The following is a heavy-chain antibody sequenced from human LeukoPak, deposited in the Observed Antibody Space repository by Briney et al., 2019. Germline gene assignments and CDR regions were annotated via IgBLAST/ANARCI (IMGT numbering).Heavy chain of an antibody. Sequence: GASVKVSCKASGGTFSSYAISWVRQAPGQGLEWMGWITVYNGKPNYAQKFQDRVTMTTDTSTNTAYLDLRSLRSDDTAVYYCARQAIVVVPAAPFDFWGQGTLVTVSS. J-gene: IGHJ4*02. D-gene: IGHD2-2*01. CDR1: GGTFSSYA. V-gene: IGHV1-18*01. CDR2: ITVYNGKP. CDR3: ARQAIVVVPAAPFDF.